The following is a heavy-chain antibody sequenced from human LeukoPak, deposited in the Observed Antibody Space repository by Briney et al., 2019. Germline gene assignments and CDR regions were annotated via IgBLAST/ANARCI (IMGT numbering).Heavy chain of an antibody. CDR3: AKVLVDDDAFDI. Sequence: GGSLRLSCAASGFTFSNAWMNWVRQAPGKGLEWVSAISGSGGSTYYADSVKGRFTISRDNSKNTLYLQMNSLRAEDTAVYYCAKVLVDDDAFDIWGQGTMVTVSS. D-gene: IGHD1-1*01. V-gene: IGHV3-23*01. J-gene: IGHJ3*02. CDR2: ISGSGGST. CDR1: GFTFSNAW.